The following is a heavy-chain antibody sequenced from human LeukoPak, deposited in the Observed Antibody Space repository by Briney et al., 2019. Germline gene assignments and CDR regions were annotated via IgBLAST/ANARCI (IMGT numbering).Heavy chain of an antibody. CDR1: GFTFSSYA. CDR3: ARLLYDFWSGFPLEP. J-gene: IGHJ1*01. CDR2: ISGSGGST. Sequence: GGSLRLSCAASGFTFSSYAMSWVRQAPGKGLEWVSAISGSGGSTYYADSVKGRFTISRDNAKNSLYLQMNSLRAEDTAVYYCARLLYDFWSGFPLEPWGQGTLVTVSS. V-gene: IGHV3-23*01. D-gene: IGHD3-3*01.